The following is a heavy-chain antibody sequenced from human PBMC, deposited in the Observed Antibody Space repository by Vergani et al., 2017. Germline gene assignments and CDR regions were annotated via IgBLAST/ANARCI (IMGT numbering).Heavy chain of an antibody. J-gene: IGHJ6*03. V-gene: IGHV4-61*01. Sequence: QLQLQESGPGLVKPSETLSLTCTVSGGSISSSSYYWSWIRQPPGKGLEWIGYIYYSGSTNYNPSLKSRVTISVDTSKNQFSLKLSSVTAADTAVYYCARARTEYCSSTSCDYYYYYYYMDVWGKGTTVTVSS. D-gene: IGHD2-2*01. CDR2: IYYSGST. CDR1: GGSISSSSYY. CDR3: ARARTEYCSSTSCDYYYYYYYMDV.